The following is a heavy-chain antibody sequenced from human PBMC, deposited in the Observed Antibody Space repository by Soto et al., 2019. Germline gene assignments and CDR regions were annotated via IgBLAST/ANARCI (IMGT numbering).Heavy chain of an antibody. D-gene: IGHD3-10*01. CDR1: GFTFSSYG. V-gene: IGHV3-30*18. CDR2: ISYDGNNK. Sequence: QVQLVESGGGVVQPGRSLRLSCAASGFTFSSYGVHWVRQAPGKGLEWVAVISYDGNNKYYADSVRGRFTISRDNSKNTLYLQMNSLRAEDTAVYYCAKDGEYYYGSGTYYTYFDYWGQGTRVTVSS. CDR3: AKDGEYYYGSGTYYTYFDY. J-gene: IGHJ4*02.